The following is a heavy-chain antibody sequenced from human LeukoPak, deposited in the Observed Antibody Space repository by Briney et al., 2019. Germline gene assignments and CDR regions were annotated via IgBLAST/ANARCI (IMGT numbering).Heavy chain of an antibody. CDR3: ARDLGYYDSSAWVHYYYYGMDV. D-gene: IGHD3-22*01. CDR2: IISIFGIA. CDR1: GGTFSSYA. V-gene: IGHV1-69*04. J-gene: IGHJ6*02. Sequence: SVKVSCKASGGTFSSYAISWVRQAPGQGLEWMGRIISIFGIANYAQKFQGRVTITADKSTSTAYMELSSLRSEDTAVYYCARDLGYYDSSAWVHYYYYGMDVWGQGTTVTVSS.